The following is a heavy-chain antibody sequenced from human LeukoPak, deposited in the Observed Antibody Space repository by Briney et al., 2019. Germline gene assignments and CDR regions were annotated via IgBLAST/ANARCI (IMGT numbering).Heavy chain of an antibody. J-gene: IGHJ6*02. D-gene: IGHD1-1*01. V-gene: IGHV3-21*01. CDR3: ARDRNNWNEDYYYYGMDV. Sequence: GGSLRLSCAASGFSFRTYSMNWVRQTPGKGLEWVSSVSNRRSHIYYADSVKGRFTISTDNANNSLYLQMHSLRAEDTAVYYCARDRNNWNEDYYYYGMDVWGQGTTVTVSS. CDR2: VSNRRSHI. CDR1: GFSFRTYS.